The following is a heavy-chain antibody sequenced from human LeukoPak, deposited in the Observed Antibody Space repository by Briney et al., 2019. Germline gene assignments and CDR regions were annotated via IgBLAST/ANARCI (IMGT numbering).Heavy chain of an antibody. V-gene: IGHV3-11*04. J-gene: IGHJ3*02. D-gene: IGHD2-8*01. CDR1: GFTFSDYY. Sequence: PGGSLRLSCAASGFTFSDYYMSWIRQAPGKGLEWVSYISSSGSTIYYADSGKGRFTISRDNAKNSLYLQMNSLRAEDTAVYYCARVGYCTNGVCSHAFDIWGQGTMVTVSS. CDR3: ARVGYCTNGVCSHAFDI. CDR2: ISSSGSTI.